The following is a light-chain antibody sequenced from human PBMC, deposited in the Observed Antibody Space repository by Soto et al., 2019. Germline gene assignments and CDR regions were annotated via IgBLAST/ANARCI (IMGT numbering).Light chain of an antibody. J-gene: IGKJ1*01. CDR3: QRTYSSLWT. CDR2: GTS. Sequence: DIQMTQSPSSLSASVGDRVTITCRASQSITNLLNWYQHKPGQPPKLLIYGTSSLLTGLPSRFSGSGSGTDFTLTISGLQLEDFATYYCQRTYSSLWTFGQGTTVENK. V-gene: IGKV1-39*01. CDR1: QSITNL.